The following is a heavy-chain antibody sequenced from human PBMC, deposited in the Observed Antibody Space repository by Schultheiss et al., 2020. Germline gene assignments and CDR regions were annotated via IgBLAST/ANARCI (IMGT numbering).Heavy chain of an antibody. J-gene: IGHJ5*02. CDR2: IYPGDSDT. D-gene: IGHD3-3*01. V-gene: IGHV5-51*01. CDR1: GYSFTSYW. Sequence: GESLKISCKGSGYSFTSYWIGWVRQMPGKGLEWMGIIYPGDSDTRYSPSFQGQVTISADKSISTAYLQWSSLKASDTAMYYCARNYDFWSEAPNWFDPWGQGTLVTVSS. CDR3: ARNYDFWSEAPNWFDP.